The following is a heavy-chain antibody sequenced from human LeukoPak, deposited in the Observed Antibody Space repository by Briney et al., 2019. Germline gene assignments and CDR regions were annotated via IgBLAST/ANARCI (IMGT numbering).Heavy chain of an antibody. CDR1: GGSFSGYY. V-gene: IGHV4-34*01. CDR3: AKEYGYTYGEFDY. CDR2: INHSGST. D-gene: IGHD5-18*01. J-gene: IGHJ4*02. Sequence: SETLSLTCAVYGGSFSGYYWSWIRQPPGKGLEWIGEINHSGSTNYNPSLKSRVTISVDTSKNQFSLKLSSVTAADTAVYYCAKEYGYTYGEFDYWGQGTLVTVSS.